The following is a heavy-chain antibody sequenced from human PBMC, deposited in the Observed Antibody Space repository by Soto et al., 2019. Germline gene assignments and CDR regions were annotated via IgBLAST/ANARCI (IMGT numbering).Heavy chain of an antibody. Sequence: QLQLQESGPGLVKPSETLSLTCIVSGGSVSSSNYYWGWVRQSPGKGLAWIGSIYYSGNTYYNPSLESRVTISVDKSNNEFSLKVISVTAADTAVYYCARLEGLATISDYFDFWGQGSLVTVSS. D-gene: IGHD3-9*01. CDR2: IYYSGNT. V-gene: IGHV4-39*01. J-gene: IGHJ4*02. CDR3: ARLEGLATISDYFDF. CDR1: GGSVSSSNYY.